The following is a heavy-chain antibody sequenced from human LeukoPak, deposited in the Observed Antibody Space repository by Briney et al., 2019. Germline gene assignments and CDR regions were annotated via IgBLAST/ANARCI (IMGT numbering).Heavy chain of an antibody. CDR3: ARDRITMVRRFDY. CDR2: ISSSSSYI. Sequence: GGSLRLSCAASGFTFSSYSMNWVRQAPGKGLEWVSSISSSSSYIYYADPVKGRFTISRDNAKNSLYLQMNSLRAEDTAVYYCARDRITMVRRFDYWGQGTLVTVSS. V-gene: IGHV3-21*01. J-gene: IGHJ4*02. CDR1: GFTFSSYS. D-gene: IGHD3-10*01.